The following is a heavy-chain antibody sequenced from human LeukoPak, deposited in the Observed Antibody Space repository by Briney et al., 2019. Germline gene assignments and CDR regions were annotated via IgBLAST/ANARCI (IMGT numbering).Heavy chain of an antibody. CDR3: ARDEELEPFDY. D-gene: IGHD1-1*01. Sequence: GGSLRLSCAASGFTFSSYWMSWVRQAPGKGLEWVSYISSSSSTIYYADSVKGRFTISRDNAKNSLYLQMNSLRAEDTAVYYCARDEELEPFDYWGQGTLVTVSS. V-gene: IGHV3-48*01. CDR1: GFTFSSYW. J-gene: IGHJ4*02. CDR2: ISSSSSTI.